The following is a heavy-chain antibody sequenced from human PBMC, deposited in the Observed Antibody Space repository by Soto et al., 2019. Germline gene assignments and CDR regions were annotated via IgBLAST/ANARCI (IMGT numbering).Heavy chain of an antibody. CDR3: ARAGASTSTYYYDSSGYGYDY. CDR1: GFTFNDYS. CDR2: ISSTSTYI. J-gene: IGHJ4*02. D-gene: IGHD3-22*01. Sequence: EVQLVESGGGLVKPGGSLRLSCAASGFTFNDYSMNWVRQAPGKGLEWVSSISSTSTYIYYADSVKGRFTISRDNSKNTLYLQMNSLRAEDTAVYYCARAGASTSTYYYDSSGYGYDYWGQGTLVTVSS. V-gene: IGHV3-21*04.